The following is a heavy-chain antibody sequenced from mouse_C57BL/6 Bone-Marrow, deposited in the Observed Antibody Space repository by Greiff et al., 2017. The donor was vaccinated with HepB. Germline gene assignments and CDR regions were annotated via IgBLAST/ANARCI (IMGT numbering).Heavy chain of an antibody. D-gene: IGHD1-1*01. CDR3: ARSDYYGPYGYFDV. J-gene: IGHJ1*03. Sequence: QVQLQQSGPELVKPGASVKISCKASGYAFSSSWMNWVKQRPGKGLEWIGRIYPGDGDTNYNGKFKGKATLTADKSSSTAYMQLSSLTSEDSAVYFCARSDYYGPYGYFDVWGTGTTVTVSS. CDR1: GYAFSSSW. V-gene: IGHV1-82*01. CDR2: IYPGDGDT.